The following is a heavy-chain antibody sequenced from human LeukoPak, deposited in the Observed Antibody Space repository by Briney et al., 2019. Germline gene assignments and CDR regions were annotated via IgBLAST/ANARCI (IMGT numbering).Heavy chain of an antibody. CDR3: ARVASGYDVFDI. CDR1: GGSVSSGSYY. Sequence: SETLSLTCTVSGGSVSSGSYYWSWIRQPPGKGLEWIGYIYYSGSTNYNPSLKSRVTISVDASKNQFSLKLSSVTAADTAVFYCARVASGYDVFDIWGQGTMVTVSS. J-gene: IGHJ3*02. V-gene: IGHV4-61*01. D-gene: IGHD3-3*01. CDR2: IYYSGST.